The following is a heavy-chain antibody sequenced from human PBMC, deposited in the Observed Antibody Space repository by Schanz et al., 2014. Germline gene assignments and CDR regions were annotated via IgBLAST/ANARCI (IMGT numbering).Heavy chain of an antibody. V-gene: IGHV3-23*01. CDR2: ISSSSSTR. CDR1: GFTFSDYW. D-gene: IGHD3-10*01. J-gene: IGHJ3*02. CDR3: AKGRFGELSAFDI. Sequence: EVQLLESGGGLVQPGGSLRLSCAASGFTFSDYWMSWVRQAPGKGLEWVSYISSSSSTRYYADSVKGRFTISRDNSKNTLYLQMNSLRAEDTAVYYCAKGRFGELSAFDIWGQGTMVTVSS.